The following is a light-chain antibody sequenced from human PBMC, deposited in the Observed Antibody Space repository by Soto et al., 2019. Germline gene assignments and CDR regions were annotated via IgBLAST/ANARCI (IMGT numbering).Light chain of an antibody. CDR2: TDD. CDR3: AAWDETLNGLV. V-gene: IGLV1-44*01. Sequence: QAVVTQPPSASGTPGQRVTISCSGSSSNIGSTSVNWYLQLPGTAPKLLISTDDQRPSGVPDRISGSKSGTSASLAISGLQSEDEADYYCAAWDETLNGLVFGGGTKLTVL. J-gene: IGLJ3*02. CDR1: SSNIGSTS.